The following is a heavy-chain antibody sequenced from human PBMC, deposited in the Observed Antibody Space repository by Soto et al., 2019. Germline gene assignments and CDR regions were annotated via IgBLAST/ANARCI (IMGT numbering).Heavy chain of an antibody. CDR3: ARARGYCSSTSCYTGYYYYGMDV. CDR1: GYTFTSYY. Sequence: VASVKVSCKASGYTFTSYYMHWVRQAPGQGLEWMGIINPSGGSTSYAQKFQGRVTMTRDTSTSTVYMELSSLRSEDTAVYYCARARGYCSSTSCYTGYYYYGMDVWGQGTTVT. CDR2: INPSGGST. V-gene: IGHV1-46*01. D-gene: IGHD2-2*02. J-gene: IGHJ6*02.